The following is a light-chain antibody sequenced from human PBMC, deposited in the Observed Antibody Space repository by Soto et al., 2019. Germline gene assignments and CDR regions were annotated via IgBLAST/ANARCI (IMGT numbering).Light chain of an antibody. V-gene: IGKV1-5*03. CDR1: QNIDSW. J-gene: IGKJ4*01. Sequence: DIQMTQSPSTLSASVGDRVTITCRASQNIDSWLAWYHQKPGKAPKLLIYKASSLQSGVPSRFSGSVSGTEFTLTISSLQPDDFATYYCQQYISFPRTFGGGTKVEIK. CDR3: QQYISFPRT. CDR2: KAS.